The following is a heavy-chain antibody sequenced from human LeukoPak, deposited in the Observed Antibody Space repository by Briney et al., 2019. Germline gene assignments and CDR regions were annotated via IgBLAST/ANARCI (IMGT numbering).Heavy chain of an antibody. CDR2: IWYDGSNK. CDR1: GFTFSSYG. V-gene: IGHV3-33*01. CDR3: ASGPLLDGAHYFDY. D-gene: IGHD1-1*01. J-gene: IGHJ4*02. Sequence: GRSLRLSCAASGFTFSSYGMHWVRQAPGKGLEWVAVIWYDGSNKYYADSVKGRFTTSRDNSKNTLYLQMNSLRAEDTAVYYCASGPLLDGAHYFDYWGQGTLVTVSS.